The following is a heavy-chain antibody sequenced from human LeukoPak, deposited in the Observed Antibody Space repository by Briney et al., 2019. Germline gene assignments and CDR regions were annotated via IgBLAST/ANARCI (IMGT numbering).Heavy chain of an antibody. CDR2: MNPNSGNA. V-gene: IGHV1-8*03. Sequence: ASVKVSCKASGYTFTSYDINWVRQAPGQGLEWMGWMNPNSGNAGYAQKFQGRVTITRNTSISTAYMELSSLRSEDTAVYYCARGGWRDGYNYGGFDYWGQGTLVTVSS. CDR1: GYTFTSYD. CDR3: ARGGWRDGYNYGGFDY. D-gene: IGHD5-24*01. J-gene: IGHJ4*02.